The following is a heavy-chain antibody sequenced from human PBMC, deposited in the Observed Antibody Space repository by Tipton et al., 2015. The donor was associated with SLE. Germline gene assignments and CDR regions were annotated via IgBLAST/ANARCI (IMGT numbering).Heavy chain of an antibody. J-gene: IGHJ4*02. Sequence: TLSLTCAVYGGSFSGYYWSWIRQPPGKRLEWIGLIYHTGAANYNPSLNSRVTISIDTSRSQFSLKLNSVTPEDTAVYYCARVWGTGSRGVDYWGQVTLVTVSS. D-gene: IGHD2-2*01. V-gene: IGHV4-34*01. CDR1: GGSFSGYY. CDR3: ARVWGTGSRGVDY. CDR2: IYHTGAA.